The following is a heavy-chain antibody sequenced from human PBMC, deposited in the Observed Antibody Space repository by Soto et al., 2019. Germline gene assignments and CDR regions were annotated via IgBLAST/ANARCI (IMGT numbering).Heavy chain of an antibody. CDR3: ARTDYLCSTLTYYFDY. J-gene: IGHJ4*02. V-gene: IGHV1-2*02. Sequence: ASVKVSCKASGYTFTGYYVNWARQAPGQGLEWMGWINPDDGVSNYAQKFQGRVTLSRDTSINTAYMELSRLTSDDTAMYYCARTDYLCSTLTYYFDYWGQGTLVTVSS. CDR1: GYTFTGYY. CDR2: INPDDGVS. D-gene: IGHD3-16*01.